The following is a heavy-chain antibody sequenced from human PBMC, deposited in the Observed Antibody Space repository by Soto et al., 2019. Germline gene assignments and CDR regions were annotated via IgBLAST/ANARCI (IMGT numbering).Heavy chain of an antibody. CDR2: ISYDGSNK. J-gene: IGHJ4*02. D-gene: IGHD2-15*01. CDR3: AKDYCSGGSCYLDY. Sequence: QVQLVESGGGVVQPGRSLRLSCAASGFTFSSYGMNWVRQAPGKGLEWVAVISYDGSNKYYADSVKGRFTISRDNSKNTLYLQMNSLRAEDTAVFYCAKDYCSGGSCYLDYWGQGTLVTVSS. V-gene: IGHV3-30*18. CDR1: GFTFSSYG.